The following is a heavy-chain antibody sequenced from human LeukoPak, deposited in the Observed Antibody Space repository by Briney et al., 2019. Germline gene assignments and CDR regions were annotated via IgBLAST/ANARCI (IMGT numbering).Heavy chain of an antibody. CDR2: INPNSGGT. D-gene: IGHD2-2*01. J-gene: IGHJ4*02. V-gene: IGHV1-2*02. CDR3: ARGVKDIVVVPAIDY. Sequence: GAPVKVSCKASGYTFTGYYMHWVRQAPGQGLEWMGWINPNSGGTNYAQKFQGRVTMTRDTSISTAYMELSRLRSDDTAVYYCARGVKDIVVVPAIDYWGQGTLVTVSS. CDR1: GYTFTGYY.